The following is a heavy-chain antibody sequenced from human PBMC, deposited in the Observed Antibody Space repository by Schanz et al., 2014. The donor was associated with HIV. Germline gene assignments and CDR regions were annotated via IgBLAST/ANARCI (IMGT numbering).Heavy chain of an antibody. CDR3: ATAAVTDYSDN. CDR2: IWYDGSKK. Sequence: VRLVESGGGVVQPGRSQRLSCAASGFTFRRHGMHWARQAPGQGLGWGAVIWYDGSKKYYADSVKGRFTISRDNSKNTLYLQMNSLRAEDTAVYYCATAAVTDYSDNWGQGTLVTVSS. V-gene: IGHV3-33*01. D-gene: IGHD4-17*01. J-gene: IGHJ4*02. CDR1: GFTFRRHG.